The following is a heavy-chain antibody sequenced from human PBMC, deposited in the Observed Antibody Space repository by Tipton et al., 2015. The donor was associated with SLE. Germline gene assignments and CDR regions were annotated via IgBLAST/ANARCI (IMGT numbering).Heavy chain of an antibody. CDR3: ARGRTTGYLDY. Sequence: TLSLTCTVSGGAISTFYWSWIRPSAGKGLEWIGYIDYSGRTNYSPSLKSRVTISVDTSKNHFSLKLSSVTAADTAVYYCARGRTTGYLDYWGQGMVVTVSS. V-gene: IGHV4-59*08. CDR2: IDYSGRT. D-gene: IGHD1-1*01. CDR1: GGAISTFY. J-gene: IGHJ4*02.